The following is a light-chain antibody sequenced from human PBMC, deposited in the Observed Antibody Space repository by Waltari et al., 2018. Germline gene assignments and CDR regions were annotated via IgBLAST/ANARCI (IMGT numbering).Light chain of an antibody. CDR1: QSVLYSSNNKNY. V-gene: IGKV4-1*01. Sequence: DIVMTQSPDSLAVSLGERATINCKSSQSVLYSSNNKNYLAWYQQKPGQPPKQLIYWASTRESGVPDRFSGSGSGTDFTLTISSLQPEDFATYSCQQSLSTPFTFGPGTKVDIK. CDR2: WAS. CDR3: QQSLSTPFT. J-gene: IGKJ3*01.